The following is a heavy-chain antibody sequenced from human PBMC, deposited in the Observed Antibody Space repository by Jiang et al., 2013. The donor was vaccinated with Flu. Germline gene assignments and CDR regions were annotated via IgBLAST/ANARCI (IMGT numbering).Heavy chain of an antibody. CDR1: GYSFTSYW. Sequence: SGAEVKKPGESLKISCKGSGYSFTSYWIGWVRQMPGKGLEWMGIIYPGDSDTRYSPSFQGQVTISADKSISTAYLQWSSLKASDTAMYYCARPYGSGSYYNWDDAFDIWGQGTMVTVSS. J-gene: IGHJ3*02. CDR3: ARPYGSGSYYNWDDAFDI. CDR2: IYPGDSDT. D-gene: IGHD3-10*01. V-gene: IGHV5-51*01.